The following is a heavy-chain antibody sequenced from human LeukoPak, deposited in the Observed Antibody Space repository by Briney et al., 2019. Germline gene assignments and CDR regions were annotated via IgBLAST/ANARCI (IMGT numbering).Heavy chain of an antibody. CDR1: GFTFSSYA. V-gene: IGHV3-9*03. CDR3: AKDSNNYYDSPGYMDV. CDR2: ISWNSGSI. D-gene: IGHD3-22*01. Sequence: GRSLRLSCAASGFTFSSYAMHWVRQAPGKGLEWVSGISWNSGSIGYADSVKGRFTISRDNAKNSLYLQMNSLRAEDMALYYCAKDSNNYYDSPGYMDVWGKGTTVTVSS. J-gene: IGHJ6*03.